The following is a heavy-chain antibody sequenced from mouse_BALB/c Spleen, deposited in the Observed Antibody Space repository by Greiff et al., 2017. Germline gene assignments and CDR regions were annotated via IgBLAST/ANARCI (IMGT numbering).Heavy chain of an antibody. CDR2: IWAGGST. J-gene: IGHJ2*01. CDR1: GFSLTSYG. V-gene: IGHV2-9*02. D-gene: IGHD2-14*01. CDR3: ARGYRYYFDY. Sequence: VQLQESGPGLVAPSQSLSITCTVSGFSLTSYGVHWVRQPPGKGLEWLGVIWAGGSTNYNSALMSRLSISKDNSKSQVFLKMNSLQTDDTAMYYCARGYRYYFDYWGQGTTLTVSS.